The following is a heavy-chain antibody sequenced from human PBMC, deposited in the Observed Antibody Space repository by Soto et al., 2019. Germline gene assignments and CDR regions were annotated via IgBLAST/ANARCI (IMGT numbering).Heavy chain of an antibody. CDR2: IIPIFGTA. D-gene: IGHD3-9*01. V-gene: IGHV1-69*12. CDR1: GGTFSSYA. CDR3: ARSLRYPHTASDAFDI. J-gene: IGHJ3*02. Sequence: QVQLVQSGAEVKKPGSSVKVSCKASGGTFSSYAISWVRQAPGQGLEWMGGIIPIFGTANYAQKFQGRVTITADESTSTAYMELSSLRSEDTAVYYRARSLRYPHTASDAFDIWGQGTMVTVSS.